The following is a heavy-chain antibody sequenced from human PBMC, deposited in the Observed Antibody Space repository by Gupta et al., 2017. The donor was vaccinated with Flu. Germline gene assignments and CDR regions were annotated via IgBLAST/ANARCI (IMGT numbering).Heavy chain of an antibody. J-gene: IGHJ1*01. D-gene: IGHD3-22*01. CDR2: IIPIVGTP. CDR3: ARGDGDSSGYYYSGYFQK. V-gene: IGHV1-69*01. CDR1: GNTFSSYA. Sequence: QVQLVQSGAEVKKPGSSVKVSCKASGNTFSSYAISWVRQAPGQGLEWMGGIIPIVGTPKYAQKFQGRVTITAGELPSTAYMDLSSLRSEDTAVYYCARGDGDSSGYYYSGYFQKWGQGTLVTVSS.